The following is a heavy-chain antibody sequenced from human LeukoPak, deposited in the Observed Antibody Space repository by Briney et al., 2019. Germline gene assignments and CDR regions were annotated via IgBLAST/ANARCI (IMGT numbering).Heavy chain of an antibody. CDR2: INPNTGGT. J-gene: IGHJ6*03. CDR3: ASSDGYNKAGYYYYMDV. D-gene: IGHD5-24*01. CDR1: GYTLTAYY. V-gene: IGHV1-2*02. Sequence: ASVKVSCKASGYTLTAYYVHWVRQAPGQGLEWMGWINPNTGGTNYAQKFQGRVTMTWDTSISTAYMELRGLRSDDTAVFYCASSDGYNKAGYYYYMDVWGKGATVTVSS.